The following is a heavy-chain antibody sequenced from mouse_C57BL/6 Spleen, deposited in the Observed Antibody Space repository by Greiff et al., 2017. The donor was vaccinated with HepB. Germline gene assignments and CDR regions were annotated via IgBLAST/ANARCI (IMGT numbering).Heavy chain of an antibody. CDR3: ARSGYYGSRGPLFDY. CDR2: INPGSGGT. CDR1: GYAFTNYL. Sequence: VKLLESGAELVRPGTSVKVSCKASGYAFTNYLIEWVKQRPGQGLEWIGVINPGSGGTNYNEKFKGKATLTADKSSSTAYMQLSSLTSEDSAVYFCARSGYYGSRGPLFDYWGQGTTLTVSS. D-gene: IGHD1-1*01. V-gene: IGHV1-54*01. J-gene: IGHJ2*01.